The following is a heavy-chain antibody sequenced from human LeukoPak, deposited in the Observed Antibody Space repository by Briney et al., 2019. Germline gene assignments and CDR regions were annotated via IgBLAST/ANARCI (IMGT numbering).Heavy chain of an antibody. CDR1: GYTFTGYY. V-gene: IGHV1-2*02. D-gene: IGHD2-15*01. Sequence: ASVKVSCKASGYTFTGYYMHWVRQAPGQGLEWMGWINPNSGGTNYAQKFQGRVTMTRDTSISTAYMKLSRLRSDDTAVYYCARFAYPYCSGGSCEDYWGQGTLVTVSS. CDR2: INPNSGGT. CDR3: ARFAYPYCSGGSCEDY. J-gene: IGHJ4*02.